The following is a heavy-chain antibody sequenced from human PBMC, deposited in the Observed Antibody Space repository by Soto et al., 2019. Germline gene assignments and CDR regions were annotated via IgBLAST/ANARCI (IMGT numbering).Heavy chain of an antibody. J-gene: IGHJ6*03. Sequence: AGSLRLSCAASGFTFSIYAMSWVRQAPGKGLEWVSGISGSGGSTYYADFVKGRFTISRDNSKNTLYLQMNSLRAEDTAVYYCAKKSGSGLYYYYMDVWGKGTTVTVSS. CDR2: ISGSGGST. D-gene: IGHD3-3*01. V-gene: IGHV3-23*01. CDR3: AKKSGSGLYYYYMDV. CDR1: GFTFSIYA.